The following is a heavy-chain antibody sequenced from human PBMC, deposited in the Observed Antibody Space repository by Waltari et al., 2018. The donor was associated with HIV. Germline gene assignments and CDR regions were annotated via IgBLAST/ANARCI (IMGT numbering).Heavy chain of an antibody. CDR3: AKTVPTVTSIFEGFDV. CDR1: GFTFDKFA. Sequence: QLLESGGGLVQPGGSLRLSCVASGFTFDKFAMNWVRQAPGQGLEWLSSISGSGGNKFYADSVKCRISISRENSKNTVYLQINSLRVDDTAIYYCAKTVPTVTSIFEGFDVWGQGATVTVSS. V-gene: IGHV3-23*01. D-gene: IGHD4-17*01. J-gene: IGHJ3*01. CDR2: ISGSGGNK.